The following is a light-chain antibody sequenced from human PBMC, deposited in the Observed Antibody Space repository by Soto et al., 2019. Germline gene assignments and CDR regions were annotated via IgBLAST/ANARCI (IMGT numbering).Light chain of an antibody. CDR3: QHYSSYPLS. V-gene: IGKV1-5*03. CDR1: QSISNW. J-gene: IGKJ4*01. CDR2: RAS. Sequence: DIQMTQSASSLSASVGDRVTITYRASQSISNWLAWYQQKPGKAPRLLISRASILESGVPSRFSGSGSGTEFTLTISSLQPDDFATYYCQHYSSYPLSFGGGTKVDIK.